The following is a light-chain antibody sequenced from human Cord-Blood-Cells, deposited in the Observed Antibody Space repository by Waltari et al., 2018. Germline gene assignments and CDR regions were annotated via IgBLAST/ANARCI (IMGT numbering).Light chain of an antibody. CDR2: KAS. CDR3: QQYNSYSPWT. J-gene: IGKJ1*01. V-gene: IGKV1-5*03. Sequence: DIQMPKSPSTLPASQVDRDSITCRASQSISSWLAWYQQKPGKAPKLLIYKASSLESGVPSRFSGSGSGTEFTLTISSLQPDDFATYYCQQYNSYSPWTFGQGTKVEIK. CDR1: QSISSW.